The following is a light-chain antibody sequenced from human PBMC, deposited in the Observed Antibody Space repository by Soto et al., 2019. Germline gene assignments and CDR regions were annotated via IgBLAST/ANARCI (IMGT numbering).Light chain of an antibody. V-gene: IGKV1-39*01. J-gene: IGKJ2*01. CDR2: AAS. Sequence: DIQVTQSPSSLSASVGDRVTITCRASQSISSYLNWYQQKPGKAPKLLIYAASSLQSGVPSRFSGSGSGTDFTLSISSLQPEDFATYYCQQCYSTPYTFGQGTKVDIK. CDR1: QSISSY. CDR3: QQCYSTPYT.